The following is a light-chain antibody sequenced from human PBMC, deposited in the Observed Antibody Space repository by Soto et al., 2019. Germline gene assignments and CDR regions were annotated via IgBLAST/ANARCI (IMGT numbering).Light chain of an antibody. V-gene: IGKV3-11*01. CDR3: QQRSDWPPIT. CDR2: DAS. CDR1: QSVSSY. Sequence: EIVLTQSPATLSLSPGERATLSCRASQSVSSYLAWYQQKPGQAPRLLIYDASIRATGIPARFSGNGSGTDFTLTISSLEPEDFAVYYCQQRSDWPPITFGQGTRLEIK. J-gene: IGKJ5*01.